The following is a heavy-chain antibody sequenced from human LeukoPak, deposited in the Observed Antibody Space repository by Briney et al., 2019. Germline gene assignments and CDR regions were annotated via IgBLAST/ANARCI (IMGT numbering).Heavy chain of an antibody. D-gene: IGHD3-3*01. CDR2: ISNDGSRK. CDR1: GFTFSRHG. Sequence: GGSLRLSCAPSGFTFSRHGMHWVRQAPGKGLEWVAIISNDGSRKYYAHSVEGRFTISRDNSKNTLYLQMNSLRAEDTAVYYCARDSDYDFWSGYYTPDYWGQGTLVTVSS. CDR3: ARDSDYDFWSGYYTPDY. V-gene: IGHV3-30*03. J-gene: IGHJ4*02.